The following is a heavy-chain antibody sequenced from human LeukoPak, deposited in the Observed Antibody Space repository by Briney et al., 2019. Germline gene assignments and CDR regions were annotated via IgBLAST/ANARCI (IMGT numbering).Heavy chain of an antibody. Sequence: PSETLSLTCTVSGGSISSYYWSWIRQPPGKGLEWIGYIYYSGSTNYNPSLKSRVTISVDTSKNQFSLKLSSVTAADTAVYYCARITAIRYFDWSFDYWGQGTLVTVSS. V-gene: IGHV4-59*01. J-gene: IGHJ4*02. CDR3: ARITAIRYFDWSFDY. CDR1: GGSISSYY. CDR2: IYYSGST. D-gene: IGHD3-9*01.